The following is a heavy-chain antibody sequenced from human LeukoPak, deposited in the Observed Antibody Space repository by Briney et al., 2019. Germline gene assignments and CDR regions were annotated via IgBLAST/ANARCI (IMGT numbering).Heavy chain of an antibody. CDR1: GGTFSSYA. CDR2: IIPIFGTA. V-gene: IGHV1-69*05. Sequence: SVKVSCKASGGTFSSYAISWVRQAPGQGLEWMGGIIPIFGTANYAQKFQGRVTITTDESTSTAYMELSSLRSEDTAVYYCASSYCSSTSCYADLDYWGQGTLVTVSS. CDR3: ASSYCSSTSCYADLDY. D-gene: IGHD2-2*01. J-gene: IGHJ4*02.